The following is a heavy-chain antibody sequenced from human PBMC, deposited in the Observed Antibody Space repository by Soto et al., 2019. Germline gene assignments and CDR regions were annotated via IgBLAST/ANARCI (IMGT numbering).Heavy chain of an antibody. CDR2: IYWDDDK. D-gene: IGHD7-27*01. CDR1: GFSLSTSGVG. CDR3: AHSLIPNWGSRGAFDY. Sequence: QITLKESGPTLVKPTQTLTLTCTFSGFSLSTSGVGVGWIRQPPGKALEWLALIYWDDDKRYSPSLKSRLTITTDPSKSQVVLTMTNMDPVDTATYYCAHSLIPNWGSRGAFDYWGQGTLVTVSS. J-gene: IGHJ4*02. V-gene: IGHV2-5*02.